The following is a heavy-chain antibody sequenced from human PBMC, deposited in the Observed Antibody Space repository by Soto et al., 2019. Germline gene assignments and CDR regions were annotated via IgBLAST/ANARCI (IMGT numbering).Heavy chain of an antibody. CDR3: ASDISKWELPPLLKH. CDR1: GYTFTSYG. D-gene: IGHD1-26*01. J-gene: IGHJ1*01. CDR2: ISAYNGNT. V-gene: IGHV1-18*01. Sequence: ASVKVSCKASGYTFTSYGISWVRQAPGQGLEWMGWISAYNGNTNYAQKLQGRVTMTTDTSTSTAYMELRSLRSDDTAVYYCASDISKWELPPLLKHWGQGTLVTVYS.